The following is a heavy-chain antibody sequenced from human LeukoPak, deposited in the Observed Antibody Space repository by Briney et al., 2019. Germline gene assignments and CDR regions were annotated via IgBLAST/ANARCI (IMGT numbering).Heavy chain of an antibody. CDR3: ARHCSSTSCPYYYYGMDV. J-gene: IGHJ6*02. D-gene: IGHD2-2*01. CDR2: MNPNSGNT. Sequence: GASVKVPCKASGYTFTSYDINWVRQATGQGLEWMGWMNPNSGNTGYAQKFQGRVTMTRNTSISTAYMELSSLRSEDTAVYYCARHCSSTSCPYYYYGMDVWGQGTTVTVSS. V-gene: IGHV1-8*01. CDR1: GYTFTSYD.